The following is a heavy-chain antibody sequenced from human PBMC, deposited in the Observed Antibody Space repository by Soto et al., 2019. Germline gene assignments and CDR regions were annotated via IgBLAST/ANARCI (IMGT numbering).Heavy chain of an antibody. V-gene: IGHV3-23*05. Sequence: PXGSLLRSCAASGCTFTNYLMTWVRQAPGKGLEWVSSIDKSGGDTYYADSVKGRFTISRDNSKNTLYLQMNGLRAEDTALYYCAKDTYSRSWYFWGQGT. CDR1: GCTFTNYL. D-gene: IGHD2-2*01. CDR3: AKDTYSRSWYF. CDR2: IDKSGGDT. J-gene: IGHJ4*02.